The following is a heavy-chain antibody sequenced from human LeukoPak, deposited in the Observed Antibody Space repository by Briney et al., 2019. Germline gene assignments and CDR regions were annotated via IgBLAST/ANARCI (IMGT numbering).Heavy chain of an antibody. J-gene: IGHJ4*02. D-gene: IGHD6-13*01. V-gene: IGHV3-74*01. Sequence: PGGSLRLSCAASGFTFSRYYMHWVRQAPGKGLVWVSRINSDGSSTTYADSVKGRFTISRDNAKNTLYLRMNSLKVEDTAVYYCTRVFVGDEYSSSGYWGQGTLVTVSS. CDR3: TRVFVGDEYSSSGY. CDR2: INSDGSST. CDR1: GFTFSRYY.